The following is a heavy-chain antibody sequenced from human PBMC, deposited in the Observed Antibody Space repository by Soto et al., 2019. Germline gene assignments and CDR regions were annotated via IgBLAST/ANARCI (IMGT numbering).Heavy chain of an antibody. CDR2: INHSGST. V-gene: IGHV4-34*01. CDR1: GGSFSGYY. Sequence: PSETLSLTCAVYGGSFSGYYWSWIRQPPGKGLEWIGEINHSGSTNYNPSLKSRVTISVDTSKNQFSLKLSSVTAADTAVYYFERGPRRSIAARGYFDYWGQGTLVNVSS. J-gene: IGHJ4*02. CDR3: ERGPRRSIAARGYFDY. D-gene: IGHD6-6*01.